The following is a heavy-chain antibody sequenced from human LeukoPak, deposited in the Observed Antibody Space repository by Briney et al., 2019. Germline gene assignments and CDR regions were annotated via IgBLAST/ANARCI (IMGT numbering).Heavy chain of an antibody. CDR1: GYTFTDYY. Sequence: ASVNVSFTASGYTFTDYYMHWVRQAPGQGREWMGWINPNSGGTNYAQKFQGRVTMTRDTSISTAYMELSRLRSDDTAVYYCARRYCSGGSCSNWFDPWGQGTLVTVSS. CDR3: ARRYCSGGSCSNWFDP. V-gene: IGHV1-2*02. D-gene: IGHD2-15*01. J-gene: IGHJ5*02. CDR2: INPNSGGT.